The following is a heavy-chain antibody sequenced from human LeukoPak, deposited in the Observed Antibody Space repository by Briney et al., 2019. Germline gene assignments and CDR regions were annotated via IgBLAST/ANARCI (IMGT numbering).Heavy chain of an antibody. J-gene: IGHJ4*02. CDR1: GFTFSSYS. CDR2: IYSGGST. V-gene: IGHV3-53*01. CDR3: ARVLLYGDYEGGQFDY. D-gene: IGHD4-17*01. Sequence: TGGSLRLSCAASGFTFSSYSMNWVRQVPGKGLEWVSVIYSGGSTYYADSVKGRFTISRDNSKNTLFLQMNSLRAEDTAVYYCARVLLYGDYEGGQFDYWGQGTRVTVSS.